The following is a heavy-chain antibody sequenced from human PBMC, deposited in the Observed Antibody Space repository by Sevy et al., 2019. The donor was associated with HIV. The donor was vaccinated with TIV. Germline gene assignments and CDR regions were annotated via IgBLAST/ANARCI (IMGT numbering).Heavy chain of an antibody. V-gene: IGHV3-7*03. D-gene: IGHD6-13*01. J-gene: IGHJ3*02. CDR1: GFTFSSYW. Sequence: GGSLRLSCAASGFTFSSYWMSWVRQAPGKGLEWVANIKQDGSEKYYVDSVKGRFTISRDNAKNSLYLQMNSLRAEDTAVYYCARDCAVGGAAGHPDAFDIWGQGTMVTVSS. CDR3: ARDCAVGGAAGHPDAFDI. CDR2: IKQDGSEK.